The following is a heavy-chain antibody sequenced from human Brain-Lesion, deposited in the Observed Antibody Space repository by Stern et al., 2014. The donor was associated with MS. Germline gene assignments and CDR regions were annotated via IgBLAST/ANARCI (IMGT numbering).Heavy chain of an antibody. Sequence: QVQLLQPGPGLVKPSETLSLTCTVAGGSVSSTSYAWAWIRQPPGKGLEWIGTIYYSGDTYYSPSLKSRLTISLDTSKNQFSLPLGSVTAADTAVYYCAGEEDIRYCSGGSCTGNWFDPWGQGTLVTVSS. CDR3: AGEEDIRYCSGGSCTGNWFDP. CDR2: IYYSGDT. V-gene: IGHV4-39*01. CDR1: GGSVSSTSYA. D-gene: IGHD2-15*01. J-gene: IGHJ5*02.